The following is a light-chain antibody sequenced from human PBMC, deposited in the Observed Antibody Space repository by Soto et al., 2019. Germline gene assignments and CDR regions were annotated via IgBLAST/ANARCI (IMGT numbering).Light chain of an antibody. Sequence: DIQMTQSPSTLSASVGDRVTITCRASQSISSWLAWYQQKPGKAPKLLIYDASSLESGVQSRFSGCGSGTEFTLTNSSLQPDDLATCYCQQYNSYSRTFGQGTKVEIK. J-gene: IGKJ1*01. CDR1: QSISSW. CDR3: QQYNSYSRT. V-gene: IGKV1-5*01. CDR2: DAS.